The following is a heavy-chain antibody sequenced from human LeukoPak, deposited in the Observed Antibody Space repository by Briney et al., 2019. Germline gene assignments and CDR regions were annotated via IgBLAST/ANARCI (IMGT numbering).Heavy chain of an antibody. Sequence: GGSLRLSCAASGFSFSNYEMNWVRQAPGKGLEWISYITARSTTIYYADSVKGRFTNSRDNAKNSLYLQMNGLRGEDTAVYYCAKGPGARGHFNWFDPWGQGTLVTVSS. V-gene: IGHV3-48*03. CDR3: AKGPGARGHFNWFDP. D-gene: IGHD5-12*01. J-gene: IGHJ5*02. CDR2: ITARSTTI. CDR1: GFSFSNYE.